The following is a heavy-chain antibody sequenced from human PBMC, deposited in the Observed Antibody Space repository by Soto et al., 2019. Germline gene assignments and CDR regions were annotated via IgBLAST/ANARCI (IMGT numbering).Heavy chain of an antibody. V-gene: IGHV1-18*01. CDR1: GYAFTNYG. D-gene: IGHD1-1*01. Sequence: QVHLVQSGAEVKKPGASVTVSCQGSGYAFTNYGITWVRQAPGQGLAWMGWIGAHNGNTNYAHKRQGRVTVTRDTPTSTAYLELRSLRYVDAAGYYCARGRYGDYWGQGALVTVSS. J-gene: IGHJ4*02. CDR2: IGAHNGNT. CDR3: ARGRYGDY.